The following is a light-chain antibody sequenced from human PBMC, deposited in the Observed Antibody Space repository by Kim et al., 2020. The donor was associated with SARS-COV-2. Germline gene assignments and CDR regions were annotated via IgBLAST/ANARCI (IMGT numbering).Light chain of an antibody. J-gene: IGLJ3*02. Sequence: SYELTQPPSVSVSPGQTASITCSGDKLGDKYACWYQQKPGQSPVLVIYQDSKRPSGIPERFPGSNSGNTATLTISGTQAMDEADYYCQAWDSSIWVFGGGTQLTVL. V-gene: IGLV3-1*01. CDR3: QAWDSSIWV. CDR1: KLGDKY. CDR2: QDS.